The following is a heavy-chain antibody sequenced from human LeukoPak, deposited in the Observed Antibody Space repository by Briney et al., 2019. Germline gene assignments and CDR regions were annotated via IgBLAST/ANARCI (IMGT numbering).Heavy chain of an antibody. J-gene: IGHJ4*02. D-gene: IGHD5-18*01. CDR3: ARDVYRYSYGCSETSRFDY. Sequence: ASVKVSCKASGYTFTSYGISWVRQAPGQGLEWMGWISAYNGNTNYAQKLQGRVTMTTDTSTSTAYMELRSLRSDDTAVYYCARDVYRYSYGCSETSRFDYWGQGTLVTVSS. V-gene: IGHV1-18*01. CDR1: GYTFTSYG. CDR2: ISAYNGNT.